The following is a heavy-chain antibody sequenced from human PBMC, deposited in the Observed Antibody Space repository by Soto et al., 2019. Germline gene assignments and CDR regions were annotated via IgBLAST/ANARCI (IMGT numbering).Heavy chain of an antibody. CDR2: IIPIGGTP. CDR3: ATNYYDGSGHYFIFEH. Sequence: QEQLVQSGAEVKKPGSSVKVSCKASGRTFNNYAISWVRQAPGIGFEWLGVIIPIGGTPEHAQKFQGRVTISADESTNTAYMELSSLRSEDTAVYYCATNYYDGSGHYFIFEHWGQGTLVTVSS. J-gene: IGHJ4*02. CDR1: GRTFNNYA. D-gene: IGHD3-22*01. V-gene: IGHV1-69*01.